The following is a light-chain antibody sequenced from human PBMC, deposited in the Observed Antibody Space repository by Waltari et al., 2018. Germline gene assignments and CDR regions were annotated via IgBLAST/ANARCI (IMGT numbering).Light chain of an antibody. CDR3: SSYTSSNTQYV. CDR2: DVT. J-gene: IGLJ1*01. CDR1: SGDVGGYNY. V-gene: IGLV2-14*03. Sequence: QSVLTQPASVSGSPGQSITISCTGTSGDVGGYNYFSWYQQHPGKAPKLIIYDVTVRPSGISNRFSGSKSGNTASLTISGLQAEDEADFYCSSYTSSNTQYVFGTGTKVTVL.